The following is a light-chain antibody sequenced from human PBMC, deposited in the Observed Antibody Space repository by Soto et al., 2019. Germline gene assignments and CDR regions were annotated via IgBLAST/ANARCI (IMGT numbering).Light chain of an antibody. CDR1: QGIRGD. V-gene: IGKV1-6*01. J-gene: IGKJ2*01. CDR2: TGT. CDR3: LQEYNYPRT. Sequence: AIQMTQSPSSLSASLGDSVTITCRASQGIRGDLGWYQQKPGRAPKLLIHTGTHLQSGVPSRFSGSGSGTDFTLTISSLQPEDSATYFCLQEYNYPRTFGQGTKLEI.